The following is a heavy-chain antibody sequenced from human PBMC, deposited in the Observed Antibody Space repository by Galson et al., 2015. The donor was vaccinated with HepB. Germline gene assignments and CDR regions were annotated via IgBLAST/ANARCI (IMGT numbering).Heavy chain of an antibody. D-gene: IGHD2-2*01. CDR3: ASSLVVPAAIGVYYYYYSMDV. V-gene: IGHV1-69*06. CDR2: IIPIFGTA. J-gene: IGHJ6*02. Sequence: SVKVSCKASGGTFSSYAISWVRQAPGQGLEWMGGIIPIFGTANYAQKFQGRVTITADKSTSTAYMELSSLRSEDTAVYYCASSLVVPAAIGVYYYYYSMDVWGQGTTVTVSS. CDR1: GGTFSSYA.